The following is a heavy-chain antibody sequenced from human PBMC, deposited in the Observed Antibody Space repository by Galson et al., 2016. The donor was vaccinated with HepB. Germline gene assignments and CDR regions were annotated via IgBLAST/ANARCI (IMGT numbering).Heavy chain of an antibody. CDR2: INHSGTS. Sequence: ETLSLTCAVYGESFSSYSWTWIRQSPGKGLEWIGEINHSGTSHSSPSLKSRVTISVDPSKSQFSLNASSVTAADTAVYFCARSGVGGDNNWFDSWGQGTLVTVSA. V-gene: IGHV4-34*01. CDR1: GESFSSYS. CDR3: ARSGVGGDNNWFDS. J-gene: IGHJ5*01. D-gene: IGHD3-3*01.